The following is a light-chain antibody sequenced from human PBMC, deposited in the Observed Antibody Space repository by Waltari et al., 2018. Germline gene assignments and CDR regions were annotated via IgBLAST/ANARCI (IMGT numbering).Light chain of an antibody. Sequence: QSALTQPASVSGSHRQSITISCISTSRDLCYYTLVSWYQQDPGKAPKVIIYEVNKRPSGVSNRFSGSKSGNTASLTISGLQAEDEADYYCCSYIGDSAWVFGGGTKVTVL. V-gene: IGLV2-23*02. CDR1: SRDLCYYTL. CDR3: CSYIGDSAWV. J-gene: IGLJ3*02. CDR2: EVN.